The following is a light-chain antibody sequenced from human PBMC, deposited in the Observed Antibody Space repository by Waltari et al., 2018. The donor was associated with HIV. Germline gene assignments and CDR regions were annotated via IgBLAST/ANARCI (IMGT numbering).Light chain of an antibody. J-gene: IGKJ5*01. CDR1: QSVSSH. CDR2: DAS. CDR3: QRRSNWPPPIT. V-gene: IGKV3-11*01. Sequence: EIVLTQSPATLSLSPGERATLSCRASQSVSSHLAWYQQKPGQAPRLLIYDASNRATGIPARFSGSGSGTDFTLTISSLEPEDFAVYYCQRRSNWPPPITFGQGTRLAIK.